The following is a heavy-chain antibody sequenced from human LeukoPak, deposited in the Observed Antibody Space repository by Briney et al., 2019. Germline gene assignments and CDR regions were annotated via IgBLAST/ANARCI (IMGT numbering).Heavy chain of an antibody. CDR2: TYYRSKWYN. CDR3: ARGRENWYNALDV. Sequence: SQSLSLTCAISGDSVSSNGAAWNWIRQSPSRGLEWLGRTYYRSKWYNDYAVSLKSRITINSDTSKNQFSLQLNSVTPEDTAVYYCARGRENWYNALDVWGQGTTVTVSS. J-gene: IGHJ6*02. V-gene: IGHV6-1*01. CDR1: GDSVSSNGAA. D-gene: IGHD1-1*01.